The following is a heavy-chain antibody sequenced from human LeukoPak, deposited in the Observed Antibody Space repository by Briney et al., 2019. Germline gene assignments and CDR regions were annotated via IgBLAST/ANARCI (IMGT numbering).Heavy chain of an antibody. CDR2: INHSGST. CDR3: AREAKRCGIAD. Sequence: SETLSLTCAVYGGSFSGYYWSWIRQPPGKGLEWIGEINHSGSTNYNPSLKSRVTISVDTSKNQFSLKLGSVTAADTAVYYCAREAKRCGIADWGQGTLVTVSS. CDR1: GGSFSGYY. V-gene: IGHV4-34*01. J-gene: IGHJ4*02. D-gene: IGHD5-24*01.